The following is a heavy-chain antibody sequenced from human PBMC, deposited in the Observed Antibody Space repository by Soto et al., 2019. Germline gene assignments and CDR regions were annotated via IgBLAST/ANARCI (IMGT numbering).Heavy chain of an antibody. J-gene: IGHJ5*02. CDR1: GYTFTSYD. CDR2: MNPNSGNT. D-gene: IGHD6-13*01. CDR3: ARGSSSWYWGDWFDP. Sequence: ASVKVSCKASGYTFTSYDINWVRQATGQGLEWMGWMNPNSGNTGYAQKFQGRVTMTRNTSISTAYMELSSLRSEDTAVYYCARGSSSWYWGDWFDPWGQGTLVTVSS. V-gene: IGHV1-8*01.